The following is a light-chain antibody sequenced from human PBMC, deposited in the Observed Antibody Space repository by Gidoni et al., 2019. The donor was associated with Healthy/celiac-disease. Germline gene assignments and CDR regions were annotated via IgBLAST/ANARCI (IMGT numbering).Light chain of an antibody. V-gene: IGLV2-14*01. CDR1: SSDVGGYNY. CDR2: DVS. Sequence: LTQPASVSGSPGQSITISCTGTSSDVGGYNYVSWYQQHPGKAPKLMIYDVSNRPSGVSNRFSGSKSGNTASLTISGLQAEDEADYYCSSYTSSSTLVVFGGGTKLTVL. J-gene: IGLJ2*01. CDR3: SSYTSSSTLVV.